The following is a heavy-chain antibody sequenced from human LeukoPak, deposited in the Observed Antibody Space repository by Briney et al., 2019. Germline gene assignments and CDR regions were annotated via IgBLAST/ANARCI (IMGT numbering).Heavy chain of an antibody. CDR1: GFTFSSYA. D-gene: IGHD3-10*01. CDR3: AKGGGSPYYYGSGSYGMDV. CDR2: ISYDGSNK. Sequence: GGSLRLSCAASGFTFSSYAMHWVRQAPGKGLEWVAVISYDGSNKYYADSVKGRFTISRDNSKNTLYLQMDSLRAEDTAVYYCAKGGGSPYYYGSGSYGMDVWGQGTTVTVSS. J-gene: IGHJ6*02. V-gene: IGHV3-30-3*01.